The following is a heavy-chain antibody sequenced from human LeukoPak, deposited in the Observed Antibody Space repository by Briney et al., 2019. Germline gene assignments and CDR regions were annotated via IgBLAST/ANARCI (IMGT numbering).Heavy chain of an antibody. Sequence: PSETLSLTCTVSGGSISSGSYYWRWIRQPAGKGLEWIGRIYTSGSTNYNPSLKSRVTISVDTSKNQFSLKLSSVTAADTAVYYCARDRGYDWFDPWGQGTLVTVSS. D-gene: IGHD3-22*01. J-gene: IGHJ5*02. CDR3: ARDRGYDWFDP. CDR2: IYTSGST. V-gene: IGHV4-61*02. CDR1: GGSISSGSYY.